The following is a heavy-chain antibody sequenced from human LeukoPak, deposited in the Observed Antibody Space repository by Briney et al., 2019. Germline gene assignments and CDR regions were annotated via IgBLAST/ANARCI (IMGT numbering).Heavy chain of an antibody. Sequence: SETLSLTCTVSGGSIISSSYYWGWIRQPPGKGLEWIASIYYSGSTYYNPSLKSRVTISVDRSKNQFSLKLSSVTVADTAVYYCARGPYYYMDVWGKGTTVTVSS. CDR2: IYYSGST. CDR1: GGSIISSSYY. V-gene: IGHV4-39*07. CDR3: ARGPYYYMDV. J-gene: IGHJ6*03.